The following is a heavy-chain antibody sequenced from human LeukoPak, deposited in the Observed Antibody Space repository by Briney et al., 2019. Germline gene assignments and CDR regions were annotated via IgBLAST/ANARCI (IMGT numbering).Heavy chain of an antibody. Sequence: SVKVSCKASGGTFSRYAISWVRQAPGQGLEWMGRIISILGIANYAQKYQGRVTITADKSTSTAYMELSSLRSEDTAVYYCARKEESSGSSLPHGMDVWGQGTTVTVSS. D-gene: IGHD6-19*01. CDR3: ARKEESSGSSLPHGMDV. V-gene: IGHV1-69*04. CDR1: GGTFSRYA. CDR2: IISILGIA. J-gene: IGHJ6*02.